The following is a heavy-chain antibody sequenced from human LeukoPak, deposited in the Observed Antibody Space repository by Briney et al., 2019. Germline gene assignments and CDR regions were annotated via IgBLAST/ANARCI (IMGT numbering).Heavy chain of an antibody. Sequence: SETLSLTCTVSGGSVSSGSYYWSWIRQPPGKGLEWIGYIYYSGSTNYNPSLKSRVTISVDTSKNQFSLKLSSVTAADTAVYYCARDLLNCSSTSCRLVDGMDVWGKGTTVTVSS. CDR3: ARDLLNCSSTSCRLVDGMDV. J-gene: IGHJ6*04. D-gene: IGHD2-2*01. CDR2: IYYSGST. V-gene: IGHV4-61*01. CDR1: GGSVSSGSYY.